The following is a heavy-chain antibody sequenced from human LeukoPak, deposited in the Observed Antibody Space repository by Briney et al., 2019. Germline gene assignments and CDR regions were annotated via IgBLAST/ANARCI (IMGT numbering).Heavy chain of an antibody. CDR3: ARHGYSGYGGFDY. J-gene: IGHJ4*02. V-gene: IGHV3-9*01. CDR2: ISWNSGSI. D-gene: IGHD5-12*01. Sequence: PGRSLRLSCAASGFTFDDCAMHWVRQAPGKGLEWVSGISWNSGSIGYADSVKGRFTISRDNAKNSLYLQMNSLRAEDTAVYYCARHGYSGYGGFDYWGQGTLVTVSS. CDR1: GFTFDDCA.